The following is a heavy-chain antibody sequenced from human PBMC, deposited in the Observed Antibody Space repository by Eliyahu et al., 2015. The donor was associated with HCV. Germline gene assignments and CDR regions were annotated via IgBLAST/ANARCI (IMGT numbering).Heavy chain of an antibody. CDR3: TRRGMGYSGYLPIRRPNYYYYGMDV. CDR2: IRSKAYGGTT. D-gene: IGHD5-12*01. V-gene: IGHV3-49*03. J-gene: IGHJ6*02. Sequence: FRQAPGKGLEWVGFIRSKAYGGTTEYAASVKGRFTISRDDSKSIAYLQMNSLKTEDTAVYYCTRRGMGYSGYLPIRRPNYYYYGMDVWGQGTTVTVSS.